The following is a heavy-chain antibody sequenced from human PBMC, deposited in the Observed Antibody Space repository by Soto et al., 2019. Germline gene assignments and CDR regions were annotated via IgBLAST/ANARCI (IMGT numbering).Heavy chain of an antibody. CDR2: ISYDGSNK. D-gene: IGHD2-8*01. Sequence: GGSLSLSGAASGFTFSSYAMHWVRQAPGKGLEWVAVISYDGSNKYYADSVKGRFTISRDNSKNTLYLQMNSLRAEDTAVYYCARGGAPDIVLMVYAIAYYYGMDVWGQGTTVTVSS. V-gene: IGHV3-30-3*01. J-gene: IGHJ6*02. CDR3: ARGGAPDIVLMVYAIAYYYGMDV. CDR1: GFTFSSYA.